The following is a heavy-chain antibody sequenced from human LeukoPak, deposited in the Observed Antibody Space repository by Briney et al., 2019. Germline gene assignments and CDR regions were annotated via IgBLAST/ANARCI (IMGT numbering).Heavy chain of an antibody. D-gene: IGHD2-2*01. CDR1: GGSISSYY. CDR2: IYYSGST. J-gene: IGHJ5*02. Sequence: SETLSLTCTVSGGSISSYYWSWIRQPPGKGLGWIGYIYYSGSTNYNPSLKSRVTISVDTSKNQFSLKLSSVTAADTAVYYCARDLVPAAGGRWFDPWGQGTLVTVSS. V-gene: IGHV4-59*01. CDR3: ARDLVPAAGGRWFDP.